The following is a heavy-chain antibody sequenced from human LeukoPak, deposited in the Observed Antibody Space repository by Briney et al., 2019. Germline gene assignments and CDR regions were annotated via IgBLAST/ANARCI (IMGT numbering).Heavy chain of an antibody. Sequence: PSETLSLTCTVSGGCISSYYWSWIRQPAGKGLEWIGRNYTSGSTNYNPSLKSRVTMSVDTSKNQFSLKLSSVTAADTAVYYCARVAAGAKRLDYYYMDVWGKGTTVTVSS. D-gene: IGHD1-26*01. CDR3: ARVAAGAKRLDYYYMDV. V-gene: IGHV4-4*07. CDR2: NYTSGST. CDR1: GGCISSYY. J-gene: IGHJ6*03.